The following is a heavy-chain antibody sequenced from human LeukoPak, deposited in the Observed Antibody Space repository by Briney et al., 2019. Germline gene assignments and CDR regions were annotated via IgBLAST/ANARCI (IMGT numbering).Heavy chain of an antibody. CDR2: IYYSGST. CDR1: GGSISTYY. J-gene: IGHJ4*02. Sequence: SETLSLTCTVSGGSISTYYGNWIRQAPGKGLEWIGYIYYSGSTNYNPSLKSRVAMSVDTSKNQFSLKLSSVTAADTAVYYCARIIIVVVPAARIFDYWGQGTLVTVSS. V-gene: IGHV4-59*12. D-gene: IGHD2-2*01. CDR3: ARIIIVVVPAARIFDY.